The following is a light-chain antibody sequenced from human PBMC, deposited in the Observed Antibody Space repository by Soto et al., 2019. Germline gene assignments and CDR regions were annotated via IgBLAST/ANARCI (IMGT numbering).Light chain of an antibody. CDR1: QVVGSW. CDR3: QQYHSFSRT. CDR2: KAS. V-gene: IGKV1-5*03. Sequence: DIQMTQSPSTLSASVGDRVTITCRASQVVGSWLAWYQQRPGKAPKLLIYKASILQSGVPSRFSGSGGGTEFTLTIGSLQPEDIATCYCQQYHSFSRTFGQGTKV. J-gene: IGKJ1*01.